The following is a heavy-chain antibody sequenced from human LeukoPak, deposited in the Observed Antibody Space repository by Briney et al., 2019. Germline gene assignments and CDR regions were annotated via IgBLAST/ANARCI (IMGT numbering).Heavy chain of an antibody. J-gene: IGHJ4*02. Sequence: ASVKVSCKASGYTFTSYCISWVRQAPGQGLEWMGWISAYNGNTNYAQKLQGRVTITTDTSTSTAYMELRSLRSDDTAVYYCARVGSGWYDQGYWGQGTLVTVSS. V-gene: IGHV1-18*01. CDR2: ISAYNGNT. CDR1: GYTFTSYC. D-gene: IGHD6-19*01. CDR3: ARVGSGWYDQGY.